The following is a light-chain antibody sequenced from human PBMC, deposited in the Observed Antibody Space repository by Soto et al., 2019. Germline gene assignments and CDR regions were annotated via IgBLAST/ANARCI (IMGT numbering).Light chain of an antibody. V-gene: IGKV1-27*01. CDR3: QRYNSAPYT. CDR1: LGISNS. CDR2: GAS. J-gene: IGKJ2*01. Sequence: IQMTHSPSSLSASVGDRFTITCRASLGISNSLAWYQQKPWQGPNRLIYGASTLQSGGPSRFSGSGSGTDFTLTISRLQAEDVATYYCQRYNSAPYTFGQGTKADIK.